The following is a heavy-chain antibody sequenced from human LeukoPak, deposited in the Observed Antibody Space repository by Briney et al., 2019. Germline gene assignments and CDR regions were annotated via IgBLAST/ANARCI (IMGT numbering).Heavy chain of an antibody. J-gene: IGHJ3*02. CDR1: GGSFSGYY. CDR2: IYHSGST. CDR3: ARGWYYYDSSGAFDI. V-gene: IGHV4-34*01. Sequence: PSETLSLTCAVYGGSFSGYYWSWIRQPPGKGLEWIGYIYHSGSTYYNPSLKSRVTISVDRSKNQFSLKLSSVTAADTAVYYCARGWYYYDSSGAFDIWGQGTMVTVSS. D-gene: IGHD3-22*01.